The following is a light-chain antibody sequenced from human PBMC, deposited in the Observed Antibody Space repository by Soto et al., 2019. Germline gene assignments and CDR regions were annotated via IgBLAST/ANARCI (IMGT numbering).Light chain of an antibody. CDR1: QSVSRSY. J-gene: IGKJ1*01. Sequence: MVLTQAPGTMSLSPGGGATLSCRASQSVSRSYLGWYQQKPGQAPRLLMYGASIRAAGVPDRCSGSGSGTEFTLTISRVEPEVFTEYYCHHYETVGQGTKVDIK. CDR2: GAS. CDR3: HHYET. V-gene: IGKV3-20*01.